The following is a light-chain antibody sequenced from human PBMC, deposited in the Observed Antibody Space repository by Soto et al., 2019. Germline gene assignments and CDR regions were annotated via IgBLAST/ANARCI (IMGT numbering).Light chain of an antibody. CDR3: SSYTSSSTLD. Sequence: QSVLTQPASVSGSPGQSITISCTGTSSXVGGYNYVSWYQQHPGKAPKLMIYEVSNRPSGVSNRFSGSKSGNTASLTISGXXXXXXXXXYCSSYTSSSTLDFGTGTKLTVL. J-gene: IGLJ1*01. V-gene: IGLV2-14*01. CDR2: EVS. CDR1: SSXVGGYNY.